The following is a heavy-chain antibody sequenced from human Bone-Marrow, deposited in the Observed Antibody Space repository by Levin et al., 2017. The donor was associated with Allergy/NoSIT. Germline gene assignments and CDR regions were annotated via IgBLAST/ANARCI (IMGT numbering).Heavy chain of an antibody. D-gene: IGHD4-17*01. CDR3: ARDRVTTTVTYNWFDP. V-gene: IGHV1-69*01. CDR1: GGTFSSYA. CDR2: IIPIFGTA. J-gene: IGHJ5*02. Sequence: KISCKASGGTFSSYAISWVRQAPGQGLEWMGGIIPIFGTANYAQKFQGRVTITADESTSTAYMELSSLRSEDTAVYYCARDRVTTTVTYNWFDPWGQGTLVTVSS.